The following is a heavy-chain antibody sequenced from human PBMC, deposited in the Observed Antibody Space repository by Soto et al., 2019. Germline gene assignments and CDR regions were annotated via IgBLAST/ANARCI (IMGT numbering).Heavy chain of an antibody. CDR3: ARHGDYDDY. D-gene: IGHD2-15*01. CDR2: IYYSGST. J-gene: IGHJ4*02. CDR1: GGSISSYY. Sequence: QVQLQQSGPGLVKPSETLSLTCTVSGGSISSYYWSWIRQPPGKGLEWIGYIYYSGSTNYNPSLKSRVTISVDTSKNQFALKLSSVTAADTAVNYCARHGDYDDYWGQGTLVTVSS. V-gene: IGHV4-59*08.